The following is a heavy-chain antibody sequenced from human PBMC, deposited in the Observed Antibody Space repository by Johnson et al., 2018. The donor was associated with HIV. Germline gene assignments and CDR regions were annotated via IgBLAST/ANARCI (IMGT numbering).Heavy chain of an antibody. D-gene: IGHD2-15*01. CDR3: ARSKDCSGGSCPDGFDI. V-gene: IGHV3-13*01. Sequence: VQLVESGGGLVQPGGSLRLSCAASGFTFSSYWMSWVRQATGKGLEWVSAIGTAGDTYYPGSVKGRFTISRENAKNSLYLQMNSLRAEDTALYYCARSKDCSGGSCPDGFDIWGQGTMVTVSS. CDR2: IGTAGDT. J-gene: IGHJ3*02. CDR1: GFTFSSYW.